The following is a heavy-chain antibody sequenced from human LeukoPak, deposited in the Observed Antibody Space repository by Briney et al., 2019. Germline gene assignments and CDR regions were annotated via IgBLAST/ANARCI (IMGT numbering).Heavy chain of an antibody. CDR3: AKRHTTGWYLFDY. CDR2: IRYDGSNK. D-gene: IGHD6-19*01. Sequence: PGGSLRLSCAASGFTFSSYGMHWVRQAPGKGLEWVAFIRYDGSNKYYADSVKGRFTISRDSSKNTLFLEMNSLRVEDTAVYYCAKRHTTGWYLFDYWGQGTLVTVSS. V-gene: IGHV3-30*02. CDR1: GFTFSSYG. J-gene: IGHJ4*02.